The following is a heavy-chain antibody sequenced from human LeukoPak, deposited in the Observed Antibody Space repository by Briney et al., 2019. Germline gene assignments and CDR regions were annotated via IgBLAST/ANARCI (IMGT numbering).Heavy chain of an antibody. CDR1: GFTFSSYA. D-gene: IGHD3-9*01. J-gene: IGHJ4*02. V-gene: IGHV3-23*01. CDR2: ISGSGGST. CDR3: ARVFSDYVRYFD. Sequence: PGGSLRLSCAASGFTFSSYAMSWVRQAPGKGLEWVSAISGSGGSTYYADSVKGRFTISRDNSKNTLYLQMNSLRADDTAVYYCARVFSDYVRYFDWGQGTLVTVSS.